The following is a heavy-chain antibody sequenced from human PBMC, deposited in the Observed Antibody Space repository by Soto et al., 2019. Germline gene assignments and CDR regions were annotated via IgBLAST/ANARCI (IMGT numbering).Heavy chain of an antibody. Sequence: GRCMRLSCAASQFTFSTYAITWVRQAPGKGLEWVSLISGSGGSTYYADSVKGRFTISRDNSKDTLYLQMDSLRADDTAVYYCARLYGSATYPDFWGQGTRVTVSS. D-gene: IGHD3-10*01. CDR3: ARLYGSATYPDF. CDR2: ISGSGGST. J-gene: IGHJ4*02. V-gene: IGHV3-23*01. CDR1: QFTFSTYA.